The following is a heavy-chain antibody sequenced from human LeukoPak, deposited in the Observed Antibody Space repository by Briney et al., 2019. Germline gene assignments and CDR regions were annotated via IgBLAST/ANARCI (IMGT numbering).Heavy chain of an antibody. Sequence: HPGGSLRLSCAASGFTFSSYAMSWVRQAPGKGLEWVSAISGSGGSTYYADSVKGRFTISRDNSKNTLYLQMNSLRAEDTAVYYCAKIAVNAYGDYLYYFDYWGQGTLVTVSS. CDR3: AKIAVNAYGDYLYYFDY. D-gene: IGHD4-17*01. V-gene: IGHV3-23*01. CDR1: GFTFSSYA. CDR2: ISGSGGST. J-gene: IGHJ4*02.